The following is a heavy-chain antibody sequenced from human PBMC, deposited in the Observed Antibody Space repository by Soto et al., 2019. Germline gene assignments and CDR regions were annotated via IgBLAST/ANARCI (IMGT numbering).Heavy chain of an antibody. CDR2: IRGSGGPT. CDR1: GYIFSNYA. CDR3: VKDFRVCYDGTHD. Sequence: DVQLVESGGDLVQPGGYLRLSCAASGYIFSNYAMSWVRQAPGKGLEWVSLIRGSGGPTNYADSVKGRFTVSRDNSKNILLLQMNSLRAEDMAVYYCVKDFRVCYDGTHDWGQGTLVTVSS. D-gene: IGHD5-12*01. J-gene: IGHJ4*02. V-gene: IGHV3-23*04.